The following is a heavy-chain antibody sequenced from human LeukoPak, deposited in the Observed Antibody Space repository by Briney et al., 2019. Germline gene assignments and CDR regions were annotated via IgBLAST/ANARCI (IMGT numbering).Heavy chain of an antibody. J-gene: IGHJ6*02. CDR1: GFTFSDYY. Sequence: PGGSLRLSCAASGFTFSDYYMSWIRQAPGKGLEWVSYISSSGSTIYYADSVKGRFTISRDNAKNSLYLQMNSLRAEDTAVYYCARDRPNAPTYDFWSGYRYYYYYGMDVWGQGTTVTVSS. CDR2: ISSSGSTI. D-gene: IGHD3-3*01. CDR3: ARDRPNAPTYDFWSGYRYYYYYGMDV. V-gene: IGHV3-11*01.